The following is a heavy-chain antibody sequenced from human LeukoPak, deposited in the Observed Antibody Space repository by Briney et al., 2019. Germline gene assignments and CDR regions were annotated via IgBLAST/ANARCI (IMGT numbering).Heavy chain of an antibody. V-gene: IGHV4-4*09. J-gene: IGHJ4*02. D-gene: IGHD4-17*01. CDR2: IYTSGST. CDR1: GGSISSYY. CDR3: ARRMTTVTPFDY. Sequence: SETLSLTCTVSGGSISSYYWSWIRQPPGKGLEWIGYIYTSGSTNYNPSLKSRVTISVDTSKNQFSLKLSSVTAADTAVYYCARRMTTVTPFDYWGQGTLVTVSS.